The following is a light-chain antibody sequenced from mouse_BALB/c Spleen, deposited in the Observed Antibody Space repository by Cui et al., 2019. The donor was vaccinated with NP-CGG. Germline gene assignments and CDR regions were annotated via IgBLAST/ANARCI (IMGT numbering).Light chain of an antibody. CDR3: ALWYTNHWV. J-gene: IGLJ1*01. V-gene: IGLV1*01. CDR2: GTT. CDR1: TGAVTTSNY. Sequence: QAVVTQESALTTSPGETVTLTCRSSTGAVTTSNYANWVQEKPEYLLTGLIGGTTNRAPGVPARFSGSLIGDKAALTITGAQTEDEAIYFCALWYTNHWVFGGGTKLTVL.